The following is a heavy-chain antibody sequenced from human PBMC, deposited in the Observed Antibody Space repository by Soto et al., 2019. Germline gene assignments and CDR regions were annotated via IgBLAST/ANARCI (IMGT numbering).Heavy chain of an antibody. J-gene: IGHJ4*02. CDR1: GGSFSGYY. D-gene: IGHD3-16*01. CDR2: INHSGST. V-gene: IGHV4-34*01. Sequence: SETLSLTCAVYGGSFSGYYWSWIRQPPGKGLEWIGEINHSGSTNYNPSLKSRVTISVDTSKNQFSLKLSSVTAADTAVYYCASGAGGGPYYFDYWGQGTLVTVSS. CDR3: ASGAGGGPYYFDY.